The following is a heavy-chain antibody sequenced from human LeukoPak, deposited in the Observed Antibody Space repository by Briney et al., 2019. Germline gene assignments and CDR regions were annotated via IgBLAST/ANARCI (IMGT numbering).Heavy chain of an antibody. V-gene: IGHV3-23*01. CDR2: ISGSGGST. J-gene: IGHJ4*02. Sequence: GGSLRLSCAASGFTFSNYAMSWVRQAPGKGLEWVSAISGSGGSTYYADSVKGRFTISRDNSKNTLYLRMNSLRAEDTAVYYCAKDLTGYPAYYFDYWGQGTLVTVSS. CDR1: GFTFSNYA. D-gene: IGHD1-14*01. CDR3: AKDLTGYPAYYFDY.